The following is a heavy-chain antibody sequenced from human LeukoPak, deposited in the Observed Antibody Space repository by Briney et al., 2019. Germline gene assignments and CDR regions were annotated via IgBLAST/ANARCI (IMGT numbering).Heavy chain of an antibody. CDR1: EFTFRSYW. CDR2: ISGDGSAT. Sequence: GSLRLSSAASEFTFRSYWMHWVRQAPGKGLVWVSRISGDGSATNYADSVKGRFTISRDNAKNTLWLQMSSLRAEDTAVYYCARSWASSWYWFDYWGQGTLVTVSS. CDR3: ARSWASSWYWFDY. V-gene: IGHV3-74*01. J-gene: IGHJ4*02. D-gene: IGHD6-13*01.